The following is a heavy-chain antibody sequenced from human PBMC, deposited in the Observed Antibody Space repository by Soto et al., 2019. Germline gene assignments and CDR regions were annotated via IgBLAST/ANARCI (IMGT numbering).Heavy chain of an antibody. Sequence: ASVKVSCKASGYTFTGNYMHWVRQAPGQGLEWMALINPTTGGTSYAQRFQGRVTLTWDTSISTAYMELSRLRSDDTAIYYCARGYCSTIGCSLYFDYWGQGTLVTVSS. CDR2: INPTTGGT. V-gene: IGHV1-2*02. D-gene: IGHD2-2*01. CDR3: ARGYCSTIGCSLYFDY. CDR1: GYTFTGNY. J-gene: IGHJ4*02.